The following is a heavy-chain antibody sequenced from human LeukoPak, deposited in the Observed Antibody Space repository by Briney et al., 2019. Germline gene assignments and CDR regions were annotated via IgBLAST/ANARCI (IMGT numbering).Heavy chain of an antibody. CDR1: GGSISSYY. Sequence: SETLSLTCSFSGGSISSYYWSWIRQSPGKGLEWIGYIYYTGSTSFNPSLKSRVTMSVDTSKNQFSLKLSSVTAADTAVYYCARDHCSSTSCFLPGGWFDPWGQGTLVTVSS. CDR2: IYYTGST. V-gene: IGHV4-59*12. CDR3: ARDHCSSTSCFLPGGWFDP. D-gene: IGHD2-2*01. J-gene: IGHJ5*02.